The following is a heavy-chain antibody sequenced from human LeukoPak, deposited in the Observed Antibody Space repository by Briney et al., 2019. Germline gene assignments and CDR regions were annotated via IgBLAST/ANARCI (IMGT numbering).Heavy chain of an antibody. J-gene: IGHJ6*02. CDR1: GYTFTSYD. CDR2: MNPNSGNT. D-gene: IGHD3-10*01. CDR3: AREDYYGSGSYYKPKQYYYYGMVV. Sequence: ASVKVSCKASGYTFTSYDINWVRQATGQGLEWMGWMNPNSGNTGYAQKFQGRVTMTRNTSISTAYMELSSLRSEDTAVYYCAREDYYGSGSYYKPKQYYYYGMVVWGQGTTVTVSS. V-gene: IGHV1-8*01.